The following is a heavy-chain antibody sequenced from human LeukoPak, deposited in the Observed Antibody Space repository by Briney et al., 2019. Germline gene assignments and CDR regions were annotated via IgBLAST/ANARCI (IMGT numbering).Heavy chain of an antibody. V-gene: IGHV4-34*01. CDR2: INHSGST. CDR3: GAAASNNDDAFDI. Sequence: SENLSLTCAVYGGSFSGYDWSRIRRPPGKGLEWIGEINHSGSTNYNPSLKSRVTISVDTSKNQFSLKLSSVTAADTAVYYSGAAASNNDDAFDIWGQGTMVTVSS. J-gene: IGHJ3*02. CDR1: GGSFSGYD. D-gene: IGHD6-13*01.